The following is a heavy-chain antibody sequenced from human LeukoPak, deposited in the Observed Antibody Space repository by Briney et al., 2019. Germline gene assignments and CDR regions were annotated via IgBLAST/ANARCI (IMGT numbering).Heavy chain of an antibody. CDR2: MSYIDNI. V-gene: IGHV1-8*02. Sequence: ASVKVSCKASGYTSSRPDINWVRQAPGKGLEWLGYMSYIDNIGYAQKFQGRLTFSRDTSITTAYKELSSLRSEDTAVYYCARYTIAHGFDMWGQGTMVTVST. CDR3: ARYTIAHGFDM. J-gene: IGHJ3*02. D-gene: IGHD2-21*01. CDR1: GYTSSRPD.